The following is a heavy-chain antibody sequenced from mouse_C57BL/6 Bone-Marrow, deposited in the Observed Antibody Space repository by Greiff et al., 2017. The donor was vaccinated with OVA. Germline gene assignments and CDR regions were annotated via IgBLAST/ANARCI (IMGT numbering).Heavy chain of an antibody. Sequence: EVQLVESGGGLVQPKGSLKLSCAASGFTFNTYAMHWVRQAPGKGLEWVARIRSKSSNYATYYADSVKDRFTISRDDSQSMLYLQMNNLKTEDTAMYYCVREGYYGSSYSWCAYWGQGTLVTVST. D-gene: IGHD1-1*01. J-gene: IGHJ3*01. CDR1: GFTFNTYA. CDR2: IRSKSSNYAT. CDR3: VREGYYGSSYSWCAY. V-gene: IGHV10-3*01.